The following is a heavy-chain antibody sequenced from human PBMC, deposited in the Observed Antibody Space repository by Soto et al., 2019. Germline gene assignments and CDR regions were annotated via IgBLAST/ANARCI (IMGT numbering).Heavy chain of an antibody. CDR3: ARGGIFDSSGYYYFSAFDI. J-gene: IGHJ3*02. CDR2: INAGNGNT. CDR1: GYTFTSYA. V-gene: IGHV1-3*01. Sequence: ASVKVSCKASGYTFTSYAMHWVRLAPGQRREWMGWINAGNGNTKYSQKFQGRVTITRDTSTSTAYMELSSLRSEETAVYYCARGGIFDSSGYYYFSAFDIWGQGTMVTASS. D-gene: IGHD3-22*01.